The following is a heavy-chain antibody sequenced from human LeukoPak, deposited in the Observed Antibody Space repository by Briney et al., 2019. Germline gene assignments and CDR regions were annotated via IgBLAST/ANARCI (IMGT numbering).Heavy chain of an antibody. J-gene: IGHJ6*02. Sequence: SVKVSCKASGFAFSNSAMQWVRQARGQRLEWIGWIFVGRGHTDYAQKFQERVTITRDLSTNKVYMELSSLRAEDTAVYYCASDRGSGWYDVNHNYYYGMDVWGQGTTVTVSS. CDR3: ASDRGSGWYDVNHNYYYGMDV. CDR1: GFAFSNSA. D-gene: IGHD6-19*01. V-gene: IGHV1-58*02. CDR2: IFVGRGHT.